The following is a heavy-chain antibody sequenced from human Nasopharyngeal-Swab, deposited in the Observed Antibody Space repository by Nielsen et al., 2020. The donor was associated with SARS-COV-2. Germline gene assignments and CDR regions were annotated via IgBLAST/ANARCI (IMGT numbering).Heavy chain of an antibody. J-gene: IGHJ4*02. Sequence: SETLSLTCAVSGGSISSGGYSWSWIRQPPGKGLEWIGYIYHSGSTYYNPSLKSRVTISVDRSKNPFSLKLSSVTAADTAVYYCSRADYDFWGGYPTFDYWGQGTLVTVSS. CDR3: SRADYDFWGGYPTFDY. V-gene: IGHV4-30-2*01. CDR2: IYHSGST. D-gene: IGHD3-3*01. CDR1: GGSISSGGYS.